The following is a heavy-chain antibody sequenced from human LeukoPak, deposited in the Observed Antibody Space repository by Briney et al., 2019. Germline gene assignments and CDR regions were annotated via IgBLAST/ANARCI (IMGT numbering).Heavy chain of an antibody. J-gene: IGHJ4*02. D-gene: IGHD6-6*01. CDR1: GYRFTSYW. CDR3: ARRGRSSNYFDY. V-gene: IGHV5-51*01. Sequence: GESLKISCKGFGYRFTSYWIGWVRQMPGKGREWMGIIYPGDSDTRYSPSFQGQVTISADKSISTAYLQWSRLKASDTAMYYCARRGRSSNYFDYRGQGTLVTVSS. CDR2: IYPGDSDT.